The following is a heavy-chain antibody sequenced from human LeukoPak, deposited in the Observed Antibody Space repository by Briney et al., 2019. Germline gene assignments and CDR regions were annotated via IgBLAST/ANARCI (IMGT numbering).Heavy chain of an antibody. CDR1: GYTFTSYY. CDR3: ARVPDIMATTEADAFDI. CDR2: INPSGGST. D-gene: IGHD5-12*01. J-gene: IGHJ3*02. V-gene: IGHV1-46*01. Sequence: ASVKVSCKASGYTFTSYYMHWVRQAPGQGLEWMGIINPSGGSTSYAQKFQGRVTMTRDTSTSTVYMELSSLRSEDTAVYYCARVPDIMATTEADAFDIWGQGTMVTVSS.